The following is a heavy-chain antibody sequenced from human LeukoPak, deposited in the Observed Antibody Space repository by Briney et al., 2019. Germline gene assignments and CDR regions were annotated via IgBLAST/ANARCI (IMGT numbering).Heavy chain of an antibody. V-gene: IGHV1-18*01. J-gene: IGHJ6*02. CDR2: FSADNGNT. Sequence: ASVRVSCKTSGYTFTSYAITWLRQAPGQGLEWVGWFSADNGNTKFAQKVQGTVTMTTDTSTSTAYMELRSLRSDDTAVYYCARDINYGLDVWGQGTTVTVSS. CDR3: ARDINYGLDV. CDR1: GYTFTSYA.